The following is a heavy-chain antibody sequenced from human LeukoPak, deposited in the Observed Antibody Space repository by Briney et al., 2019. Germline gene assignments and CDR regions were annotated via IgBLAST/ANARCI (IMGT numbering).Heavy chain of an antibody. CDR2: ISSSGSTI. J-gene: IGHJ3*02. V-gene: IGHV3-11*01. CDR3: AKDRLRYFDWPTPDAFDI. Sequence: GGSLRLSCAASGFTFSDYYMSWIRQAPGKGLEWVSYISSSGSTIYYADSVKGRFTISRDNSKNTLYLQMNSLRAEDTAVYYCAKDRLRYFDWPTPDAFDIWGQGTMVTVSS. D-gene: IGHD3-9*01. CDR1: GFTFSDYY.